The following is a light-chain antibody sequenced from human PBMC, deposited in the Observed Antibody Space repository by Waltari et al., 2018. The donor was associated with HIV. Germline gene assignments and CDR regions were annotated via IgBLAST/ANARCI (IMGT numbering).Light chain of an antibody. CDR2: RND. CDR1: KSNFGNNF. Sequence: QPKMTQAPSASKTPGPRITLSCSGIKSNFGNNFISWYQQIPGAAPRLVMARNDQRPAGVPDRFSGTKSGTSAFLAITNLRLDDEATYVCASWDDNLRHWVFGGGTKLTVL. J-gene: IGLJ3*02. V-gene: IGLV1-47*01. CDR3: ASWDDNLRHWV.